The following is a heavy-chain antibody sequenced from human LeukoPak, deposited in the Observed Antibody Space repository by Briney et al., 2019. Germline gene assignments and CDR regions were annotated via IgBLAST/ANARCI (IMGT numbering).Heavy chain of an antibody. CDR1: GYTFTSYG. V-gene: IGHV1-18*04. CDR3: ARDRTVWFGELSPIDY. CDR2: ISAYNGNT. J-gene: IGHJ4*02. D-gene: IGHD3-10*01. Sequence: GASVKVSCKASGYTFTSYGISWVRQAPGQGLEWMGWISAYNGNTNYPQKLQGRVTMTTDTSTSTAYMELRSLRSDDTAVYYCARDRTVWFGELSPIDYWGQGTLVTVSS.